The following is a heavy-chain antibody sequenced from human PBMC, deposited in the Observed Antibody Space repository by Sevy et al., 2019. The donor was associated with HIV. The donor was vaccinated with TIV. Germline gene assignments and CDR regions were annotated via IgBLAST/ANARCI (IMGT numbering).Heavy chain of an antibody. D-gene: IGHD6-6*01. CDR2: ISYDGNNK. CDR1: GFTFSSYA. J-gene: IGHJ6*02. V-gene: IGHV3-30*04. CDR3: ARGLAALPGYYYGLDV. Sequence: GGSLRLSCAASGFTFSSYAMNWVRQAPGKGLEWVALISYDGNNKYYADSVKGRFTISRDNSKNTLYLQMNSLRGADTAFYYCARGLAALPGYYYGLDVWGQGTTVTVSS.